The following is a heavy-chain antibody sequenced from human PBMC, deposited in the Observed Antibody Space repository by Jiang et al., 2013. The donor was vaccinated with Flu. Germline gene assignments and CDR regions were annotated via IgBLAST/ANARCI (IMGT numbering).Heavy chain of an antibody. J-gene: IGHJ4*02. V-gene: IGHV1-69*01. D-gene: IGHD4-17*01. CDR1: GDTFSYS. CDR3: ARGRGYGEYDFDY. Sequence: VQLVESGAEVKKPGSSMKVSCKASGDTFSYSISWVRQAPGQGLEWMGGIIPIFGTTNYAQKFQDRFTITADESTSTAYMELSSLTSEDTAVYYCARGRGYGEYDFDYWGQGTLVTVSS. CDR2: IIPIFGTT.